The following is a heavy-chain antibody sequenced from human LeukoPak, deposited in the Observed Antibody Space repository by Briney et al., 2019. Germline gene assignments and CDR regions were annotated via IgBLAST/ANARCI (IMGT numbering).Heavy chain of an antibody. V-gene: IGHV4-61*02. D-gene: IGHD3-3*01. CDR2: IYISGST. J-gene: IGHJ4*02. CDR1: GGSNSSGSYY. CDR3: ARVGRGYRPGVWY. Sequence: SETLSLTCTVSGGSNSSGSYYWSWIRQPAGMGLEWIGRIYISGSTNYNPSLKSRVTISVDTSKNQFSLKLRSVTAADTAVYYCARVGRGYRPGVWYWGQGTLVTVSS.